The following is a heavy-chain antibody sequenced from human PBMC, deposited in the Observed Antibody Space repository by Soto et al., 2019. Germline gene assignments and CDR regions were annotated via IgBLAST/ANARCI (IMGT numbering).Heavy chain of an antibody. D-gene: IGHD6-13*01. Sequence: PSETLSLTCTVSGGSISSYYWSWIRQPPGKGLEWIGYIYYSGSTNYNPSLKSRVTISVDTSKNQFSLKLSSVTAADTAVYYCARVVAAAGEYYYGMDVWGQGTTVTVSS. J-gene: IGHJ6*02. V-gene: IGHV4-59*01. CDR3: ARVVAAAGEYYYGMDV. CDR1: GGSISSYY. CDR2: IYYSGST.